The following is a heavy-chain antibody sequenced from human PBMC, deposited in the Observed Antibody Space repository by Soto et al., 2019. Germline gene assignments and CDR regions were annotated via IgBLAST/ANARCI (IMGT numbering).Heavy chain of an antibody. Sequence: QVQLVQSGAEVKKPGSSVKVSCKASGGTFSSYAISWVRQAPGQGLEWMGGIIPIFGTANYAQKFRGRVTITADESTSTAYMELSSLRSEDTAVYYCASSDIVVVPAALVSYYYYGMDVWGQGTTVTVSS. J-gene: IGHJ6*02. D-gene: IGHD2-2*01. V-gene: IGHV1-69*01. CDR1: GGTFSSYA. CDR2: IIPIFGTA. CDR3: ASSDIVVVPAALVSYYYYGMDV.